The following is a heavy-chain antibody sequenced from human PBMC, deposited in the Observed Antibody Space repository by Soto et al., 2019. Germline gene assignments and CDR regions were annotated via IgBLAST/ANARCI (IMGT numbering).Heavy chain of an antibody. CDR1: GFSLGTSGVG. J-gene: IGHJ4*02. CDR2: IYWDNDS. V-gene: IGHV2-5*02. D-gene: IGHD1-20*01. Sequence: QITLKESGPTLVKPTQTLTLTCTFSGFSLGTSGVGVGWIRQPPGKALESLALIYWDNDSRYNPSLKSRLAITKDTSKNQVVLTMTNVDPVDTATYYCAHRRGGYNWDDGDFDYWGPGTLVTVSS. CDR3: AHRRGGYNWDDGDFDY.